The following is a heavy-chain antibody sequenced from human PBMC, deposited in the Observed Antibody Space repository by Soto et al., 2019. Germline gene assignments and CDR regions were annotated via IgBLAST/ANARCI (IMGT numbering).Heavy chain of an antibody. J-gene: IGHJ4*02. V-gene: IGHV3-74*01. D-gene: IGHD1-26*01. CDR2: INNDGSRT. Sequence: GGSLRLSCAASGFTFSNYWMHWVRQVPGEGLVWVSSINNDGSRTWYADSVRGRIAMSRDNARNLVYLQMNSLRAEDTAVHCCGTTFEYWGQGALVTVSS. CDR1: GFTFSNYW. CDR3: GTTFEY.